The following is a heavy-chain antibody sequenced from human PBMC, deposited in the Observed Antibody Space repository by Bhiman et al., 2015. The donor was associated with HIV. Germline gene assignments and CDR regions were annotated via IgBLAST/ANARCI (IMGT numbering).Heavy chain of an antibody. J-gene: IGHJ3*02. CDR2: IYSAGRT. V-gene: IGHV3-66*02. CDR1: GFTVSTNY. Sequence: EVQLVESGGGLVQPGGSLRLSCAASGFTVSTNYMSWVRQAPGKGLEWVSVIYSAGRTYYADSVKGRFTISRDNSKNTLYLQMNSLRAEDTAVYYCAREPENRPGVFDIWGQGTMVTVSS. D-gene: IGHD1-14*01. CDR3: AREPENRPGVFDI.